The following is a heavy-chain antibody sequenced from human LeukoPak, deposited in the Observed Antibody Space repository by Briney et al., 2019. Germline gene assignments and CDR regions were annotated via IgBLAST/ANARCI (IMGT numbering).Heavy chain of an antibody. CDR2: IYYSGST. CDR1: GYSISSGYY. V-gene: IGHV4-38-2*02. CDR3: ARDLYYYGSGSYSHDAFDI. Sequence: SETLSLTCTVSGYSISSGYYWGWIRQPPGKGLEWIGSIYYSGSTYYNPSLKSRVTISVDTSKNQFSLKLSSVTAADTAVYYCARDLYYYGSGSYSHDAFDIWGQGTMVTVSS. J-gene: IGHJ3*02. D-gene: IGHD3-10*01.